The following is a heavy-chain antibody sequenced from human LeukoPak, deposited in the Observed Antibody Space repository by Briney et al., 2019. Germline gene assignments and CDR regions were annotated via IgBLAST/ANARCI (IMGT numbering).Heavy chain of an antibody. Sequence: SVKVSCKTSGGTFSNSAISWVRQAPGQGLEWLGGIMPLFGTAGYAQKFQGRVTITRDESTRTVYLELTSLTSDDTAVYYCARDVHGDYGSGWFDPWGQGTLVSVSS. CDR1: GGTFSNSA. J-gene: IGHJ5*02. D-gene: IGHD4-17*01. CDR2: IMPLFGTA. V-gene: IGHV1-69*05. CDR3: ARDVHGDYGSGWFDP.